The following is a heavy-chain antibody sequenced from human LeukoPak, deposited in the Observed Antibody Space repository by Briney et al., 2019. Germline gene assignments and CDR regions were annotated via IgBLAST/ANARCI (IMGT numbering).Heavy chain of an antibody. CDR2: ISGRDGTT. CDR1: GFTFSSYE. CDR3: ARGTLRLKGSGTSWFDP. V-gene: IGHV3-48*03. Sequence: PGGSLRLSCAASGFTFSSYEMNWVRQAPGKGLEWVSYISGRDGTTYYADSVKGRFTISRDNAKNSLSLQMNSLRAEDTAVYYCARGTLRLKGSGTSWFDPWGQGTLVTVSS. J-gene: IGHJ5*02. D-gene: IGHD3-10*01.